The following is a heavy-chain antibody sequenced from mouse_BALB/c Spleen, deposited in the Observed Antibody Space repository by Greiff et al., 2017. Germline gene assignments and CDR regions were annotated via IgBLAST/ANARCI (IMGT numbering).Heavy chain of an antibody. CDR1: GFAFSSYD. CDR3: ARPTMITTGFAY. V-gene: IGHV5-12-1*01. CDR2: ISSGGGST. D-gene: IGHD2-4*01. J-gene: IGHJ3*01. Sequence: EVKLMESGGGLVKPGGSLKLSCAASGFAFSSYDMSWVRQTPEKRLEWVAYISSGGGSTYYPDTVKGRFTISRDNAKNTLYLQMSSLKSEDTAMYYCARPTMITTGFAYWGQGTLVTVSA.